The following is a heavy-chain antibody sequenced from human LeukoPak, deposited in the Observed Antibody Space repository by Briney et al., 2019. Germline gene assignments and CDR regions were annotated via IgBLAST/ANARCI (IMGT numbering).Heavy chain of an antibody. D-gene: IGHD6-13*01. J-gene: IGHJ5*02. V-gene: IGHV4-34*01. Sequence: SETLSLTCAVYGGSFSGYYWNWIRQPPGKGLERIGEINHSGSTNYNPSLKSRVTISIDTSKNQFSLKLSSVTAADTAVYYCAREANIATAIVWFDPWGQGTLVTVSS. CDR3: AREANIATAIVWFDP. CDR1: GGSFSGYY. CDR2: INHSGST.